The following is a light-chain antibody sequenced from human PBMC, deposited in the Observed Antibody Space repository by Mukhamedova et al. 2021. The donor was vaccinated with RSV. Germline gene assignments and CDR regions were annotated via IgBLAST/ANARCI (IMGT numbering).Light chain of an antibody. J-gene: IGLJ2*01. CDR3: QAWETPTYVA. Sequence: QQRPGQSPILVIFEHTKRPSGIPERFSGSTSGNTATLTIRGTLPMDEADYYCQAWETPTYVAFAGGTRLPVL. CDR2: EHT. V-gene: IGLV3-1*01.